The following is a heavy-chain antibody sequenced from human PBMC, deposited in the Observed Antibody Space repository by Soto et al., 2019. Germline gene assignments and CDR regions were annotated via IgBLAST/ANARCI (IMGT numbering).Heavy chain of an antibody. D-gene: IGHD2-15*01. Sequence: SETLSLTCIVSGDSISSRTDYWGWVRQPPGKGLEWIGNIYYSGSTDYNPSLKRRVTISVDTSQNDFSLKLTSVTAADTAVYYCALVVAPPYYFDYWSQGTLVTVSS. V-gene: IGHV4-39*02. CDR2: IYYSGST. CDR1: GDSISSRTDY. J-gene: IGHJ4*02. CDR3: ALVVAPPYYFDY.